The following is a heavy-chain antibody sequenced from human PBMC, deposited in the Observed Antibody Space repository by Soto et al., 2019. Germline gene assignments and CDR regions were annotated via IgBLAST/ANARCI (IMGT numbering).Heavy chain of an antibody. CDR3: ASSPCVTMVRGVQISCSYYYYGMDV. D-gene: IGHD3-10*01. J-gene: IGHJ6*02. CDR1: GYTFTSYY. V-gene: IGHV1-46*03. Sequence: ASVKVSCKASGYTFTSYYMHWVRQAPGQGLEWMGIINPSGGSTSYAQKFQGRVTMTRDTSTSTVYMELSSLRSEDTAVYYCASSPCVTMVRGVQISCSYYYYGMDVWGQGTTVTVPS. CDR2: INPSGGST.